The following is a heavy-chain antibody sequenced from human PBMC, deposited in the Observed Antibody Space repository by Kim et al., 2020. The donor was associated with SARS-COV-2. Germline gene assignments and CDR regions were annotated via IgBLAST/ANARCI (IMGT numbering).Heavy chain of an antibody. CDR2: IIPIFGTA. CDR1: GGTFSSYA. Sequence: SVKVSCKASGGTFSSYAISWVRQAPGQGLEWMGGIIPIFGTANYAQKFQGRVTITADESTSTAYMELSSLRSEDTAVYYCARGPHSSSSGTEYFQHWGQGTLVTVSS. J-gene: IGHJ1*01. D-gene: IGHD6-6*01. CDR3: ARGPHSSSSGTEYFQH. V-gene: IGHV1-69*13.